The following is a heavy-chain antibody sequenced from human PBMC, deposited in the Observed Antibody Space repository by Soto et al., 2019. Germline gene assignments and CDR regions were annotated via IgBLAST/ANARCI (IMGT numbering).Heavy chain of an antibody. V-gene: IGHV4-4*02. CDR1: GGSISSSNW. Sequence: QVQLQESGPGLVKPSGTLSLTCAVSGGSISSSNWWSWVRQPPGKGLEWIGEIYHSGSTNYNPSPKGLLTITVDKARRQFSLKLSSATAADTAVYYCARGDSGNVPLAYWGEGTLVTFS. CDR2: IYHSGST. CDR3: ARGDSGNVPLAY. D-gene: IGHD5-12*01. J-gene: IGHJ4*02.